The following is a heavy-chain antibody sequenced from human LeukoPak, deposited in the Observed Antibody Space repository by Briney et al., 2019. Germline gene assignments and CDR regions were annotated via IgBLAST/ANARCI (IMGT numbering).Heavy chain of an antibody. CDR1: GFTFSSYS. Sequence: PGGSLRLSCAASGFTFSSYSMNWVRQAPGRGLEWVSVIYSGGDTYYADSVKGRFTISRDNSKNTLYLQMNSLRAEDTAVYYCAKDRPKDYWGQGTLVTVSS. J-gene: IGHJ4*02. V-gene: IGHV3-23*03. CDR3: AKDRPKDY. CDR2: IYSGGDT.